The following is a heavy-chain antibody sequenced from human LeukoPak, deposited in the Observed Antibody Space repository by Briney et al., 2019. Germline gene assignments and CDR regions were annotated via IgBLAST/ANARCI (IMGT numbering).Heavy chain of an antibody. CDR1: DGSISSYY. V-gene: IGHV4-59*01. CDR2: IYYSGST. Sequence: SETLSLTCSVSDGSISSYYWSWIRQPPGKGLEWIGYIYYSGSTNYNPSLKSRVTISVDTSKNQFSLKLSSVTAADTAVYYCARDSSYYYYDSSGYFDYWGQGTLVTVSS. J-gene: IGHJ4*02. CDR3: ARDSSYYYYDSSGYFDY. D-gene: IGHD3-22*01.